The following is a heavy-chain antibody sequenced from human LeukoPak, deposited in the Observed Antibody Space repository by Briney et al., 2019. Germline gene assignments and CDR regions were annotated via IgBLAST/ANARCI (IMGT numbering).Heavy chain of an antibody. CDR3: ARDGYGSGTYFDY. J-gene: IGHJ4*02. CDR1: GGTFSSYA. V-gene: IGHV1-69*01. CDR2: IIPIFGTA. D-gene: IGHD3-10*01. Sequence: SVKVSCKASGGTFSSYAISWVRQAPGQGLEWMGGIIPIFGTANYAQKFQGRVMITADESTSTAYMELSSLRSEDTAVYYCARDGYGSGTYFDYWGQGTLVTVSS.